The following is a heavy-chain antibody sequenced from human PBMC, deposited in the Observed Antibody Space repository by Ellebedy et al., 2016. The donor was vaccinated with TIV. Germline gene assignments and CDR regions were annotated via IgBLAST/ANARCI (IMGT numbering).Heavy chain of an antibody. CDR1: GGSFSGYY. Sequence: SETLSLXCAVYGGSFSGYYWSWIRQPPGKGLEWIGYIFYSGNTNYNPSLKSRLSISVDTSKNQFSLKLSSVTAADTAVYYCARGEYPVGMGYYFDYWGQGTLVTVSS. J-gene: IGHJ4*02. CDR2: IFYSGNT. CDR3: ARGEYPVGMGYYFDY. V-gene: IGHV4-59*01. D-gene: IGHD7-27*01.